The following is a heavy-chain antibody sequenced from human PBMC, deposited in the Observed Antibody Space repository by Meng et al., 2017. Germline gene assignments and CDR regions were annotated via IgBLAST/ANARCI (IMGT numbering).Heavy chain of an antibody. CDR2: IYYSGST. CDR1: GGPISSYY. D-gene: IGHD3-22*01. Sequence: SETLSLTCTVSGGPISSYYWSWIRQPPGKGLEWIGYIYYSGSTNYNPSLKSRVTISVDTSKNQFSLKLSSVTAADTAVYYCATWNDRSGFGGYFDYWGQGTLVTVSS. CDR3: ATWNDRSGFGGYFDY. V-gene: IGHV4-59*01. J-gene: IGHJ4*02.